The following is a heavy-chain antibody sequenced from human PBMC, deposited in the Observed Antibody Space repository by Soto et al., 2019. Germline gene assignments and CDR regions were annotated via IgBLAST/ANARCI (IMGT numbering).Heavy chain of an antibody. CDR3: EKDPGGSYYYYYYMDV. Sequence: GGSLRLSCAASGFTFSSYAMSWVRQAPGKGLEWVSAISGSGGSTYYADSVKGRFTISRDNSKNTLYLQMNSLRAEDTAVYYCEKDPGGSYYYYYYMDVWGKGTTVTVAS. D-gene: IGHD1-26*01. CDR1: GFTFSSYA. J-gene: IGHJ6*03. CDR2: ISGSGGST. V-gene: IGHV3-23*01.